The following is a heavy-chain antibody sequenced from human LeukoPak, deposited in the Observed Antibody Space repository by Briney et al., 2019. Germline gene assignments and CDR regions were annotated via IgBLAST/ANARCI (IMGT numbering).Heavy chain of an antibody. CDR1: GGSFSGYY. CDR3: VRGYYDSSGYYPTEV. Sequence: SETLSLTCAVYGGSFSGYYWSWIRQPPGKGLEWIGEINHSGSTNYNPSLKSRVTISVDTSKNQFSLKLSSVTAADTAVYYCVRGYYDSSGYYPTEVWGQGTLVTVSS. D-gene: IGHD3-22*01. J-gene: IGHJ4*02. CDR2: INHSGST. V-gene: IGHV4-34*01.